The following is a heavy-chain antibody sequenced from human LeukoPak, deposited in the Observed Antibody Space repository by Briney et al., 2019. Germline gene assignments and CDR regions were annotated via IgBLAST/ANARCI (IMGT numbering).Heavy chain of an antibody. Sequence: GGSLRLSCETSGFNFRGYGLHWARQTPGKGLQWLAFMEHDGTIKYFSDSVEGRFTISRDNSQNTLFLQLNSLRTEDTAVYYCATNSAYGSYLDSWGQGTLVTVSS. J-gene: IGHJ4*02. CDR1: GFNFRGYG. D-gene: IGHD6-25*01. CDR3: ATNSAYGSYLDS. CDR2: MEHDGTIK. V-gene: IGHV3-30*02.